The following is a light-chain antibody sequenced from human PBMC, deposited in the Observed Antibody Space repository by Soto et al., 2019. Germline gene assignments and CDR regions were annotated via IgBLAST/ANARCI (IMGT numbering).Light chain of an antibody. V-gene: IGLV2-23*02. CDR3: CSYAGSSTYV. CDR1: DSDVGSYKF. Sequence: QSVLTQPASVSGSPGQSITVSCTGTDSDVGSYKFVSWYQQHPGKAPKVIIFEVNRRPSGVSDRFSGSRSGNTASLTISGLQAEDEAEYYCCSYAGSSTYVFGNGTKVTVL. CDR2: EVN. J-gene: IGLJ1*01.